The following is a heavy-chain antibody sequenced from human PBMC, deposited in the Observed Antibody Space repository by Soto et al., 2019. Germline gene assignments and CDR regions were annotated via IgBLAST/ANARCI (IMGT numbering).Heavy chain of an antibody. J-gene: IGHJ6*02. V-gene: IGHV1-69*12. CDR3: ASVGGQQTARNYYYYYGMDV. CDR2: IIPIFGTA. CDR1: GGTFSSYA. D-gene: IGHD6-13*01. Sequence: QVQLVQSGAEVKKPGSSVKVSCKASGGTFSSYAISWVRQAPGQGLEWMGGIIPIFGTANYAQKFQGRVTITADESTSTAYMELSSLRSEDTAVYYCASVGGQQTARNYYYYYGMDVWGQGTTVTVSS.